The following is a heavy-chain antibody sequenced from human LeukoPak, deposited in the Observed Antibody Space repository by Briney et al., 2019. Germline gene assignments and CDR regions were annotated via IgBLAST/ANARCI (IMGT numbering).Heavy chain of an antibody. D-gene: IGHD2-2*01. CDR2: IYTSGST. V-gene: IGHV4-4*07. Sequence: SETLSLTCTVSGGSISSYYWSWIRQPAGKGLEWIGRIYTSGSTNYNPSLKSRVTMSVDTSKNQFSLKLSSVTAADTAVYYCARDSPLRPAGAFDIWGQGTMVTVSS. CDR1: GGSISSYY. CDR3: ARDSPLRPAGAFDI. J-gene: IGHJ3*02.